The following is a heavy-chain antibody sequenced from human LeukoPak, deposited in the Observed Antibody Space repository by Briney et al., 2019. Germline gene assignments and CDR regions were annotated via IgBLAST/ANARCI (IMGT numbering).Heavy chain of an antibody. D-gene: IGHD3-22*01. Sequence: ASVKVSCKPSGYTFTVYYMHWVRQAPGQGLEWMGGIIPIFGTANYAQKFQGRVTITADESTSTAYMELSSLRSEDTAVYYCARSGGYYDSSANWFDPWGQGTLVTVSS. CDR1: GYTFTVYY. V-gene: IGHV1-69*13. CDR3: ARSGGYYDSSANWFDP. J-gene: IGHJ5*02. CDR2: IIPIFGTA.